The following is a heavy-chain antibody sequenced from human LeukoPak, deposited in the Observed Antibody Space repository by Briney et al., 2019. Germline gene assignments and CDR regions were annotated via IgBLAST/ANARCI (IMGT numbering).Heavy chain of an antibody. CDR3: ARGYSSSRSCYRDYYGMDV. D-gene: IGHD2-2*01. Sequence: GGSLRLSCAASSVTFSNYGMHCVRQAPGKGLEWVAVIWYDGSNKYYADFVKGRFTISRENAKNSLYLQMNSLRTGDTAVYYCARGYSSSRSCYRDYYGMDVWGQGTTVTVSS. CDR1: SVTFSNYG. J-gene: IGHJ6*01. V-gene: IGHV3-33*01. CDR2: IWYDGSNK.